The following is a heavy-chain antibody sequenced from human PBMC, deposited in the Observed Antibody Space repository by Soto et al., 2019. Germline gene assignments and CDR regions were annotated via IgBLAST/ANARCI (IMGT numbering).Heavy chain of an antibody. CDR3: ARHRRGNWNYPIDY. D-gene: IGHD1-7*01. Sequence: SDPWSVADGSRCSSSYYRVWISKPPGKGLEWIGSIYYSGSTYYNPSPKSRVTISVDASKNQFSLKLSSVTAADTAVYYCARHRRGNWNYPIDYWGQGTLVTVPS. J-gene: IGHJ4*02. CDR1: DGSRCSSSYY. V-gene: IGHV4-39*01. CDR2: IYYSGST.